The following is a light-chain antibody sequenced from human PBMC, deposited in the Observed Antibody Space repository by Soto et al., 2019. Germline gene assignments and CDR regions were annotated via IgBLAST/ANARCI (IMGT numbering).Light chain of an antibody. V-gene: IGKV1-5*03. CDR1: QSISSW. CDR3: QQYNTFPLT. CDR2: TAS. J-gene: IGKJ4*01. Sequence: DIQMTQSPSTLSASVGDRVTITCRASQSISSWLAWYQQKPGKAPKLLIYTASTLESGVPSRLSGSGSGTEFTLTISSLQPDDFATYYCQQYNTFPLTFGGGTKVEIK.